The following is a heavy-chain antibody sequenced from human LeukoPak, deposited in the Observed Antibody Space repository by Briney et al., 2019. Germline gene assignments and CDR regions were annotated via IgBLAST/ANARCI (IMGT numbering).Heavy chain of an antibody. CDR1: AGSVSSGSYY. CDR3: ARVVTIFGVGGMDV. CDR2: IHTSGST. D-gene: IGHD3-3*01. V-gene: IGHV4-61*02. Sequence: SETLSLTCTVSAGSVSSGSYYWSWIRQPAGKGLEWIGRIHTSGSTNYNPSLKSRATISVDTSKNQFSLKLSSVTAADTAVYYCARVVTIFGVGGMDVWGQGPTVTVSS. J-gene: IGHJ6*02.